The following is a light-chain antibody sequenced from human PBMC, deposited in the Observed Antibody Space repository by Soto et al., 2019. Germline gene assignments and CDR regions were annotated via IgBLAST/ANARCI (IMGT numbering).Light chain of an antibody. V-gene: IGKV3-15*01. CDR1: QRISSS. CDR3: QRYNNWPPAT. Sequence: EILMTPSPVTLPVSPGERATLSCSATQRISSSLAWAPQSPGQAPRPRIYDASTGATGTPARFRGSGSGTDFTLTISSMQSEAFAVYFCQRYNNWPPATFGQGTKVDIK. CDR2: DAS. J-gene: IGKJ1*01.